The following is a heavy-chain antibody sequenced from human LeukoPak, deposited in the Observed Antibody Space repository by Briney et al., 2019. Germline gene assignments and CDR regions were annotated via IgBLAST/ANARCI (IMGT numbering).Heavy chain of an antibody. J-gene: IGHJ1*01. CDR1: GFTFSSYG. V-gene: IGHV3-30*18. CDR2: ISYDGSNK. Sequence: GRSLRLSCAASGFTFSSYGMHWVRQAPGKGLEWVAVISYDGSNKYYADSVKGRFTISRDNSKNTLYLQMNSLRAEDTAVYYCAKDPVLYYDSSGYYQHWGQGTLVTVSS. D-gene: IGHD3-22*01. CDR3: AKDPVLYYDSSGYYQH.